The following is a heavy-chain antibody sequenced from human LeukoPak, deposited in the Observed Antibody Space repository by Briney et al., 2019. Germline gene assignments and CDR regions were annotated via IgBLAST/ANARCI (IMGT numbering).Heavy chain of an antibody. J-gene: IGHJ2*01. CDR1: GGSISSYD. V-gene: IGHV4-4*07. CDR3: ARVSSSWYQDWYFDL. Sequence: SETLSLTCTVSGGSISSYDWSWIRQPAGKGLEWIWRTYTSGSTNYNPSLKSRVTMSVDMSKNQFSLKLSSMIAADTAVYYCARVSSSWYQDWYFDLWGRGTLVTVPS. CDR2: TYTSGST. D-gene: IGHD6-13*01.